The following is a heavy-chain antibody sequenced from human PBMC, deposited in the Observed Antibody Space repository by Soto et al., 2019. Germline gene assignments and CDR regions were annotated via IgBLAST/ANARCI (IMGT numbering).Heavy chain of an antibody. V-gene: IGHV1-69*13. CDR3: ARIPRYSFPTSDDLDS. CDR2: ITPIYPTT. D-gene: IGHD5-18*01. J-gene: IGHJ4*02. CDR1: GGTFYTYT. Sequence: RASVKVSCKASGGTFYTYTFSWVRQAPGQGLEWMGSITPIYPTTNYAERFQGRLTITADGSTHTAYMDLTSLTSEDTAVYYCARIPRYSFPTSDDLDSWGQGTLVTVSS.